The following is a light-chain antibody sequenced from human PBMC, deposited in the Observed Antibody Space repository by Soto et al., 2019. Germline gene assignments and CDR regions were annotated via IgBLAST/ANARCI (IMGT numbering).Light chain of an antibody. CDR1: STDFVGYNR. CDR2: EVS. V-gene: IGLV2-18*01. Sequence: QSALTQPPSVSGSPGQSVTISCTGTSTDFVGYNRVSWYQQPPGTAPKLMIYEVSKRPSGVPDRFSGSKSGNTASLTISGLQDAEEADYYCSLYTSENAYVFGTGTKVTV. CDR3: SLYTSENAYV. J-gene: IGLJ1*01.